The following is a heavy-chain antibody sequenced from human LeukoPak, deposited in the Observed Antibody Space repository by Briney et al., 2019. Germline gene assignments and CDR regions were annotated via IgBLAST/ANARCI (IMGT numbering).Heavy chain of an antibody. J-gene: IGHJ4*02. CDR2: FDPSDSYT. CDR3: TRGGAVATISY. V-gene: IGHV5-10-1*01. Sequence: GESLKISCKGSGYSFTSYWIIWVRQMPGKGLEWMGNFDPSDSYTKYSPSFQGHVTMSTDKSISTAYLQWSSLKASDTAMYYCTRGGAVATISYWGRGTLVTVSP. D-gene: IGHD5-12*01. CDR1: GYSFTSYW.